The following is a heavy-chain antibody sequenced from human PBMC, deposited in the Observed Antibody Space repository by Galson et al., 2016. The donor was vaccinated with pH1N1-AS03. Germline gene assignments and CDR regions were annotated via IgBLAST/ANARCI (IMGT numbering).Heavy chain of an antibody. CDR1: GFTFSSYS. CDR3: ASSRSPDYYDSSTYRPDAFDI. Sequence: SLRLSCAASGFTFSSYSMNWVRQAPGKGLEWVSSISSSGNYKYYADSVKGRFTVSRDNAMNSLCLQMNSLRAEDTALYYCASSRSPDYYDSSTYRPDAFDIWGQGTMVTVSS. V-gene: IGHV3-21*01. CDR2: ISSSGNYK. D-gene: IGHD3-22*01. J-gene: IGHJ3*02.